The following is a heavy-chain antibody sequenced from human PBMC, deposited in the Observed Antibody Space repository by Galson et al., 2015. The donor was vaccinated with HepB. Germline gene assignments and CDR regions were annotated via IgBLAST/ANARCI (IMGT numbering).Heavy chain of an antibody. CDR3: AGRFGYSSGYDY. D-gene: IGHD3-22*01. J-gene: IGHJ4*02. CDR2: IDPSDSYT. Sequence: AEVKKPGESLRISCKGSGYTFTNNWIQWVRQVPGKGLEWMGKIDPSDSYTKYSPSFQGHVTISVDKSISTAYLQWSSLRASDTAMYYCAGRFGYSSGYDYWGQGTLVTVSS. V-gene: IGHV5-10-1*01. CDR1: GYTFTNNW.